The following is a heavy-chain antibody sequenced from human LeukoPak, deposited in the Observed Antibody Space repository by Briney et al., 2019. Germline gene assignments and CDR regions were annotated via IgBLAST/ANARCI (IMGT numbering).Heavy chain of an antibody. D-gene: IGHD5-12*01. J-gene: IGHJ4*02. CDR2: INPNSGGT. V-gene: IGHV1-2*02. CDR3: ARVSGYDYAGFDN. Sequence: ASVKVSCKASGYTFTGYYMHWVRQAPGQGLEWMGWINPNSGGTNYAQRFQGRVTMTRDTSISTAYMELSRLRSDDTAVYYCARVSGYDYAGFDNWGQGTLVTVSS. CDR1: GYTFTGYY.